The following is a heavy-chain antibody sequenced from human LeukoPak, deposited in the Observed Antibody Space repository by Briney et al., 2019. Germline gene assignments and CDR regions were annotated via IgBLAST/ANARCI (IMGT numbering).Heavy chain of an antibody. D-gene: IGHD3-3*01. CDR3: ARTSPVTIFGVVSVGGAFDI. CDR1: GYTFTSYG. Sequence: ASVKVSCKASGYTFTSYGISWVRQAPGQGLEWMGWISAYNGNTNYAQKLQGRVTMTTDTSTSTAYMELRSLISDNTTVYYCARTSPVTIFGVVSVGGAFDIWGQGTMVTVSS. CDR2: ISAYNGNT. V-gene: IGHV1-18*01. J-gene: IGHJ3*02.